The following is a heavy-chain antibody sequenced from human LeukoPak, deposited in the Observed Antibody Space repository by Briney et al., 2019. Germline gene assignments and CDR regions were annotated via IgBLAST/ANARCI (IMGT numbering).Heavy chain of an antibody. J-gene: IGHJ4*02. V-gene: IGHV3-30*18. CDR3: AKTLDGFWPQFDF. Sequence: QTGGSLRLSCAASGFPFHDHDMYWVRQTPGKGLEWVALISHGGGKGHYAESVKGRFTISRDNSRNTVYLQMSSLRSDDTAIYYCAKTLDGFWPQFDFWGQGTLLTVSS. CDR1: GFPFHDHD. CDR2: ISHGGGKG. D-gene: IGHD5-24*01.